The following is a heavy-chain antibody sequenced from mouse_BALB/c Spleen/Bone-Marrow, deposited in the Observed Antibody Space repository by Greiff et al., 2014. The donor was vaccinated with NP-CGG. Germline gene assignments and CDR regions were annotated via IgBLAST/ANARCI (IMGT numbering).Heavy chain of an antibody. CDR2: ISSSGVYT. Sequence: EVQLVESGGDLVKPGGSLKLSCAASGFTFSSYGMSWVRQTPDKRLEWVATISSSGVYTYYPDSVKGRFTISRDNAKNTLYLQMSSLKSEDTAMYYCARRTGTDYYAMDYWGQGTSVTVSS. CDR3: ARRTGTDYYAMDY. J-gene: IGHJ4*01. D-gene: IGHD4-1*01. V-gene: IGHV5-6*01. CDR1: GFTFSSYG.